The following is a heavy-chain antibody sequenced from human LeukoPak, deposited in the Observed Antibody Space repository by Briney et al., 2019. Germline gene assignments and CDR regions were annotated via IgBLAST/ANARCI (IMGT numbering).Heavy chain of an antibody. V-gene: IGHV1-69*13. Sequence: GAPVKASCKASGGTFSRYAVSWVRQAPGPGLEGMGGIIPSFGTANYAQKFQGRVTITADESTSTAYMKLSSLRSEDTAVYTCAREATAAAGTPFDYSGQGALVTVSS. D-gene: IGHD6-13*01. CDR1: GGTFSRYA. CDR2: IIPSFGTA. J-gene: IGHJ4*02. CDR3: AREATAAAGTPFDY.